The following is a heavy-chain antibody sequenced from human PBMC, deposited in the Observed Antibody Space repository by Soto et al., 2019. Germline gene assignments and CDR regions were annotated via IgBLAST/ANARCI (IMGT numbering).Heavy chain of an antibody. CDR3: AKDPRGDYLLYYMDV. CDR2: ISWNSGTV. D-gene: IGHD4-17*01. CDR1: GFTFDDYA. Sequence: EMQLVESGGGLVQPGRSLRLSCAASGFTFDDYAMHWVRQAPGKGLEWVSGISWNSGTVGYADSVKGRFTISRDNAQKSLYLQMNSLRAEDTALYYCAKDPRGDYLLYYMDVWGKGTTVTVSS. J-gene: IGHJ6*03. V-gene: IGHV3-9*01.